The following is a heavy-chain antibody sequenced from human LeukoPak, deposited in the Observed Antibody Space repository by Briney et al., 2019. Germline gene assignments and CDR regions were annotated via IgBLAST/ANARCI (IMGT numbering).Heavy chain of an antibody. Sequence: GESLKISCKGFGYSFTTFWIGWVRQMPGKGLEWMGIIYPGDSDTRYSPSFQGQVTISADKSINTAYLQWSSLKASDTAMYYCARIGSSSWYPNYNWFDPWGQGTLVTVSS. CDR2: IYPGDSDT. CDR3: ARIGSSSWYPNYNWFDP. CDR1: GYSFTTFW. D-gene: IGHD6-13*01. J-gene: IGHJ5*02. V-gene: IGHV5-51*01.